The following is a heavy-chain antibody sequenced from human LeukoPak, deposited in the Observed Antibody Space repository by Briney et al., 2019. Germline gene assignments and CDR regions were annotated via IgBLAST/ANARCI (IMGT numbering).Heavy chain of an antibody. V-gene: IGHV3-20*04. D-gene: IGHD6-25*01. CDR1: GFTFDSYG. J-gene: IGHJ3*02. CDR2: INWNGDDT. CDR3: ARGAARDAFDI. Sequence: GGSLRLPCAASGFTFDSYGMSWVRQAPGKGLEWVSGINWNGDDTTYADSVKGRFTISRDNAKNSLYLQMNSLRAEDTAVYYCARGAARDAFDIWGQGTMVTVSS.